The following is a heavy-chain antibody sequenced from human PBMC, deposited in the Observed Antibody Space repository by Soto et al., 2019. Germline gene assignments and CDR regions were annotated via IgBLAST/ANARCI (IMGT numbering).Heavy chain of an antibody. J-gene: IGHJ4*02. CDR3: ARDRHRYDDSGGLDS. V-gene: IGHV3-48*01. CDR1: GFTFSTYS. Sequence: GGSLRLSCAASGFTFSTYSMNWVRQAPGKGLEWVSYISSSSSTIFYTDSVKGRFTVSRDNDKNSLYLQMNSLRAEDTAVYYCARDRHRYDDSGGLDSWGQGTMVTVSS. D-gene: IGHD3-22*01. CDR2: ISSSSSTI.